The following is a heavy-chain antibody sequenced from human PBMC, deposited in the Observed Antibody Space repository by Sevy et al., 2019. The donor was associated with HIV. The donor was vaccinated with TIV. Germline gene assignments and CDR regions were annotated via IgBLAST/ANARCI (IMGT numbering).Heavy chain of an antibody. CDR3: ARERKMYDSSGYYFHFDY. D-gene: IGHD3-22*01. CDR2: ISRSSSTI. V-gene: IGHV3-48*02. J-gene: IGHJ4*02. Sequence: GGSLRLSCAASGFTFSSYSMNWVRQAPGKGLEWVSYISRSSSTIYYADSVKGRFTISRDNAKNSLYLQMNSLRDEDTAVYYCARERKMYDSSGYYFHFDYWGQGTLVTFSS. CDR1: GFTFSSYS.